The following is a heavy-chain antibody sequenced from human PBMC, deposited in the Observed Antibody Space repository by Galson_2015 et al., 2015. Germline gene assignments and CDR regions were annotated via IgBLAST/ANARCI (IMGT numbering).Heavy chain of an antibody. D-gene: IGHD3-3*01. J-gene: IGHJ3*02. CDR3: ARDRGITIFGVVTSDAFDI. CDR1: GFTFSSYG. V-gene: IGHV3-33*01. CDR2: IWYDGSNK. Sequence: SLRLSCAASGFTFSSYGMHWVRQAPGKGLEWVAVIWYDGSNKYYADSVKGRFTISRDNSKNTLYLQMNSLRAEDTAVYYCARDRGITIFGVVTSDAFDIWGQGTMVTVSS.